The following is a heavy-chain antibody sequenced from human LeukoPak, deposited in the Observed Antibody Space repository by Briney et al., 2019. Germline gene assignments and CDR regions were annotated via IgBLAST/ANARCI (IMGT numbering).Heavy chain of an antibody. D-gene: IGHD6-6*01. V-gene: IGHV4-39*02. CDR2: IYYSGNT. CDR1: GGSIFSSNSY. CDR3: ARDWGYSSSSVYDY. J-gene: IGHJ4*02. Sequence: SETLSLTCTVSGGSIFSSNSYWGWIRQPPGKGLEWIGSIYYSGNTYYNASLKSRVTISVDTSKNQFSLKLNSVTAADTAVYYCARDWGYSSSSVYDYWGQGTLVTVSS.